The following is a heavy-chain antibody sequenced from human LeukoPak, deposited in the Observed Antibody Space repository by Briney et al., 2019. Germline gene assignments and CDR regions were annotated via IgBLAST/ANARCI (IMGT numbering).Heavy chain of an antibody. D-gene: IGHD3-22*01. CDR3: ARVVPHYYDSSGYSGGDY. V-gene: IGHV1-2*02. J-gene: IGHJ4*02. Sequence: ASVKVSCKASGYTFTGYYMHWVRPAPGQGLEWMGWINPNSGGTNYAQKFQGRVTMTRDTSISTAYMELSRLRSDDTAVYYCARVVPHYYDSSGYSGGDYWGQGTLVTVSS. CDR1: GYTFTGYY. CDR2: INPNSGGT.